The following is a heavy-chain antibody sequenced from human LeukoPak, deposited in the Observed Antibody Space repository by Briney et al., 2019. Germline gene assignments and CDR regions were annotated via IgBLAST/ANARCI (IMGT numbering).Heavy chain of an antibody. CDR1: GFTFSYYG. V-gene: IGHV3-30*18. J-gene: IGHJ6*02. D-gene: IGHD3-10*01. Sequence: PGRSLRLSCAASGFTFSYYGMHWVRQAPGKGLEWVTVISYDGSNKYYADSVKGRFTISRDNSKNTLYLQMNSLRAEDTAVYYCAKGYVVRGIGHYYGMDVWGQGTTVTVSS. CDR3: AKGYVVRGIGHYYGMDV. CDR2: ISYDGSNK.